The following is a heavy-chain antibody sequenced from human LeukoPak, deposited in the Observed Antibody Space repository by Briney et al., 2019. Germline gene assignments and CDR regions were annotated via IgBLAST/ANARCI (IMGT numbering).Heavy chain of an antibody. CDR3: ARLIAEAGFNWFDP. D-gene: IGHD6-19*01. V-gene: IGHV5-51*01. Sequence: GESLKISCKGSGYSFTSYWIGWVRQMPGKGLEWMGIIYPGDSDTRYSPSFQGQVTISADKSISTAYLQWSSLRASDTALYYCARLIAEAGFNWFDPWGQGTLVTVSS. CDR1: GYSFTSYW. J-gene: IGHJ5*02. CDR2: IYPGDSDT.